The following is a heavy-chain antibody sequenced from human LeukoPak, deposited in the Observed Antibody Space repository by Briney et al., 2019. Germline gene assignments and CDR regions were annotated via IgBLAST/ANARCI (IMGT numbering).Heavy chain of an antibody. Sequence: GGSLRLSCAASGFTFSSNAMSWVRQAPGEGLEWGSLIRVSVSRAYSADFVKGRVTVSRDNSKKTVLLQMNSPRVEDTAVYYCTKDHDGMHAWGQGTTVTVSS. J-gene: IGHJ6*02. CDR2: IRVSVSRA. CDR1: GFTFSSNA. V-gene: IGHV3-23*01. CDR3: TKDHDGMHA.